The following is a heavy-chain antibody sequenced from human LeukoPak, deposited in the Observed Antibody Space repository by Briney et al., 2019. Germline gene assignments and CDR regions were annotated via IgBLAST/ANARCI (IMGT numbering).Heavy chain of an antibody. CDR3: AAQRSYCSGGNCYQYYFDY. Sequence: SETLSLTCTVSAGSISTYYWSWIRQPAGKGLEWIGRIYTSGSTNYNPSLKSRVTISVDKSKNQFSLKLSSVTAADTAVYYCAAQRSYCSGGNCYQYYFDYWGQGTLVTVSS. V-gene: IGHV4-4*07. CDR1: AGSISTYY. J-gene: IGHJ4*02. CDR2: IYTSGST. D-gene: IGHD2-15*01.